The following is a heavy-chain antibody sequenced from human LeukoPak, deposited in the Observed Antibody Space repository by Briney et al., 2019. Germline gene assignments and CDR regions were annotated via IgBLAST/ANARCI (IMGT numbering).Heavy chain of an antibody. J-gene: IGHJ3*02. Sequence: PGGSLRLSCAASGFTFSTYSMNWVRQAPGKGLEWVSSIATSSDYIYYAGSLKGRFTISRDNAKNSLYLHMNSLRPDDTAVYYCARGRSITILRGVAISDGFDIWGQGTKVTVS. CDR3: ARGRSITILRGVAISDGFDI. V-gene: IGHV3-21*06. CDR2: IATSSDYI. D-gene: IGHD3-10*01. CDR1: GFTFSTYS.